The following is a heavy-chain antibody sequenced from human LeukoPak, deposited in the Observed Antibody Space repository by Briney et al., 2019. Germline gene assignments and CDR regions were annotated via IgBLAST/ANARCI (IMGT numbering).Heavy chain of an antibody. D-gene: IGHD5-18*01. V-gene: IGHV4-59*08. J-gene: IGHJ6*02. CDR3: ARSAAMVDYYYYGMDV. CDR1: GGSISSYY. Sequence: SETLSLTCTVSGGSISSYYWSWIRQPPGKGLGWIGYIYYSGSTNYNPSLKSRVTISVDTSKNQFSLKLSSVTAADTAVYYCARSAAMVDYYYYGMDVWGQGTTVTVSS. CDR2: IYYSGST.